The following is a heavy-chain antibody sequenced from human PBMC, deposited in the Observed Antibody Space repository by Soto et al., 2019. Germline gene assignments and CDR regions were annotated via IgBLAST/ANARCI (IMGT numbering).Heavy chain of an antibody. CDR3: AKGAATTVFAFNDY. CDR1: GFTFDHYA. Sequence: EVQLVESGGGLVQPGRSLRLSCAASGFTFDHYAMHWVRHGPGKGLEWVSSISWNSGNLGYADSVKGRFTISRDNAKNSLYLQMNSLRGEDTALYFFAKGAATTVFAFNDYWGQGTLVTVSS. D-gene: IGHD4-17*01. CDR2: ISWNSGNL. J-gene: IGHJ4*02. V-gene: IGHV3-9*01.